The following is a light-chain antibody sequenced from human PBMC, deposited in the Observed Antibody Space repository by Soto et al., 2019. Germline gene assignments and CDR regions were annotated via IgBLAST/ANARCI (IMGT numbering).Light chain of an antibody. Sequence: DIVMTQSPDSLAVSLGERATIDCKSSQTVLYISNNKNYLAWYQQKPGQPPKLLIYWASTRESGVPDRFSGRWSATDFPLTISSLQEEDVPVYYCQQFFTTPWTFGRGTKVEIK. CDR2: WAS. J-gene: IGKJ1*01. CDR1: QTVLYISNNKNY. V-gene: IGKV4-1*01. CDR3: QQFFTTPWT.